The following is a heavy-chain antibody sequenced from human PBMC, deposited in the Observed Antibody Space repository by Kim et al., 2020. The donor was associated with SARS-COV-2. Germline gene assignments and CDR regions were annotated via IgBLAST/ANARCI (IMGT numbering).Heavy chain of an antibody. D-gene: IGHD3-9*01. CDR1: GFTFSNYL. CDR3: AKESNDILTGYPLGMDV. Sequence: GGSLRLSCSASGFTFSNYLMHWVRQAPGKGLEYVSAITSNGGSTSYADAVKGRFTISRDNSKNTLYLQMSSLRGVDTAVYYYAKESNDILTGYPLGMDVWGQGTTVIVSS. V-gene: IGHV3-64D*06. J-gene: IGHJ6*02. CDR2: ITSNGGST.